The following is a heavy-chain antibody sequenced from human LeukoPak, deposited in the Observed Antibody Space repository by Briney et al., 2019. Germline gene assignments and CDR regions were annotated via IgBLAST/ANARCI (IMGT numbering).Heavy chain of an antibody. D-gene: IGHD2-2*01. J-gene: IGHJ4*02. CDR1: GGSISSSSYY. CDR2: IYYSGST. V-gene: IGHV4-39*01. CDR3: ARHEGTVPATAFDY. Sequence: SETLSLTCTVSGGSISSSSYYWGWIRQPPGKGLEWIGSIYYSGSTYYNPSLKSRVTISVDTSKNQFSLKLSSVTAADTAVYYCARHEGTVPATAFDYWGQGTLVTVSS.